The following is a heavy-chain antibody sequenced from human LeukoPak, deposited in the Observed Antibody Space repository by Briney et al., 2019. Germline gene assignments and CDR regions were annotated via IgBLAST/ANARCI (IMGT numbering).Heavy chain of an antibody. D-gene: IGHD2-15*01. Sequence: GGSLRLSCAASGFTFSSYSMNWVRQAPGKGLEWVSSISSSSSYIYYADSVKGRFTISRDNAKNSLYLQMNSLRAEDTAVYYCARDSVARPPFDPWGQGTLVTVSS. CDR2: ISSSSSYI. CDR1: GFTFSSYS. CDR3: ARDSVARPPFDP. J-gene: IGHJ5*02. V-gene: IGHV3-21*01.